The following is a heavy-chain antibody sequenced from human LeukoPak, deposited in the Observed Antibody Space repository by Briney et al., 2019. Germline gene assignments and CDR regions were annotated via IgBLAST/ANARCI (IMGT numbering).Heavy chain of an antibody. Sequence: GGSLRLSCAASGFTVSSNYMSWVRQAPGKALEWVSLIYSGGNTYYADSVKGRFTISRDNSKNTLYLQMTSLRAEDTAVYYCARADYYDSSGYNDYWGQGTLVTVSS. V-gene: IGHV3-53*01. CDR3: ARADYYDSSGYNDY. CDR2: IYSGGNT. D-gene: IGHD3-22*01. CDR1: GFTVSSNY. J-gene: IGHJ4*02.